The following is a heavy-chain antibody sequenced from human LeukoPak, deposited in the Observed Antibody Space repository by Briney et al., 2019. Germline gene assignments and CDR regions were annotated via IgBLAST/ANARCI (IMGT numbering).Heavy chain of an antibody. V-gene: IGHV3-30*18. J-gene: IGHJ3*02. CDR2: ISYDGNNK. CDR1: GFTFSAYG. D-gene: IGHD6-13*01. Sequence: GGSLRLSCAASGFTFSAYGMHWVRQAPGKGLEWVAVISYDGNNKYYGDPVKGRFTISRDNSKNTLYLQMNSLRAEDTAVYYCAKSPYSSSWSGFDIWGQGTMATVSS. CDR3: AKSPYSSSWSGFDI.